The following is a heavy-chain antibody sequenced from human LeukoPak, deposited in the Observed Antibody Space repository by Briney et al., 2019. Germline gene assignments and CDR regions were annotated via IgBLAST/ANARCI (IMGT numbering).Heavy chain of an antibody. Sequence: SETLSLTCAVYGGSFSGYYWSWIRQPPGKGLEWIGEISHSGSTNYNPSLKSRVTISVDTSKNQFSLKLSSVSAADTAVYYCARGWGYYYDSSGYYPPFDYWGQGTLVTFSS. CDR1: GGSFSGYY. CDR3: ARGWGYYYDSSGYYPPFDY. D-gene: IGHD3-22*01. V-gene: IGHV4-34*01. J-gene: IGHJ4*02. CDR2: ISHSGST.